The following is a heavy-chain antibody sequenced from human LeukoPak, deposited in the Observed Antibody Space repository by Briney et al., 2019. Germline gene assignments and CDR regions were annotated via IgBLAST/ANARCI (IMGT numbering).Heavy chain of an antibody. J-gene: IGHJ4*02. Sequence: GASLQISGEGSGSIFTSYWIGGGRQLRGKGVEWMGIIYPGDSDTSYSPSFHGHVTISADNSITTAYLQSSSLKASDTAMYYCARLVYCSGGSCRHFDYWGQGTLVTVSS. V-gene: IGHV5-51*01. D-gene: IGHD2-15*01. CDR2: IYPGDSDT. CDR1: GSIFTSYW. CDR3: ARLVYCSGGSCRHFDY.